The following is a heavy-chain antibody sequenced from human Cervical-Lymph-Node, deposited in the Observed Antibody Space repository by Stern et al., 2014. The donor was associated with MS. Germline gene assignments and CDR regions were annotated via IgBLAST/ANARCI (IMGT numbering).Heavy chain of an antibody. Sequence: QVTLRESGPVLVKPTETLTLTCTVSGFSLSNARMGVSWIRQPPGKALEWLAHIFLNDEKSYSTSLKSRLTISKDTSKSQVVLTMTNMDPVDTATYYCARILRITIFGVVTPYFDYWGQGTLVTVSS. V-gene: IGHV2-26*01. CDR1: GFSLSNARMG. J-gene: IGHJ4*02. CDR2: IFLNDEK. CDR3: ARILRITIFGVVTPYFDY. D-gene: IGHD3-3*01.